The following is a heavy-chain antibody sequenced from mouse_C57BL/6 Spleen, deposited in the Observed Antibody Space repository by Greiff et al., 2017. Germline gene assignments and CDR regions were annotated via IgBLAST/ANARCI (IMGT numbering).Heavy chain of an antibody. V-gene: IGHV10-1*01. CDR2: IRSKSNNYAT. J-gene: IGHJ3*01. CDR1: GFSFNTYA. Sequence: EADGGLVQPKGSLKLSCAASGFSFNTYAMNWVRQAPGKGLAWVARIRSKSNNYATYYADSVKDRFTISRDDSESMLYLQMNNLKTEDTAMYYGVRHTGDYDGAWFAYWGQGTLVTVSA. D-gene: IGHD2-4*01. CDR3: VRHTGDYDGAWFAY.